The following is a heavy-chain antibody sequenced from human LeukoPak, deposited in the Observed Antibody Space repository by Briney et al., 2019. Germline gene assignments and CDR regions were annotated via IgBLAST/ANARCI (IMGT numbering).Heavy chain of an antibody. Sequence: ASVKVSCKASGYTFTSYYMHWVRQAPGQGLEWMGIINPSGGSTSYAQKFQGRVTMTRDTSTSTVYMELSSLRSEDTAVYYCARDKGSLWFGGSHFDIWGQGTMVTVSS. CDR2: INPSGGST. D-gene: IGHD3-10*01. CDR1: GYTFTSYY. CDR3: ARDKGSLWFGGSHFDI. V-gene: IGHV1-46*01. J-gene: IGHJ3*02.